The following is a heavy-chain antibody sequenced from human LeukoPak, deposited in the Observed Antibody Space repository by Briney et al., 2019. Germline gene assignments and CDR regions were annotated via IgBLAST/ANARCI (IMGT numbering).Heavy chain of an antibody. Sequence: SETLSLTCTVSGGSISRDYWSWIRQPPGKGLEWIGYIYYSGSTNYNPSLKSRVTISVDTSKNQFSLKLSSVTAADTAVYYCARDNPLGGYVDYWAREPWSPSPQ. CDR3: ARDNPLGGYVDY. V-gene: IGHV4-59*01. J-gene: IGHJ4*02. CDR2: IYYSGST. CDR1: GGSISRDY. D-gene: IGHD2-15*01.